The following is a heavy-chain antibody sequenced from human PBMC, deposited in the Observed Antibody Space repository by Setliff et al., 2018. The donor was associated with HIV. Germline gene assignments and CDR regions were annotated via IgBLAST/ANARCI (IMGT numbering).Heavy chain of an antibody. V-gene: IGHV4-4*08. CDR3: ARGEFYCGTDCYWSSFDY. CDR2: IYTSGST. J-gene: IGHJ4*02. Sequence: SETLSLTCTVSGGSMSAYYWSWIRQPPGKGLEWIGYIYTSGSTNYNPSLRSRVTISVDTSKNHFSLRPSSVTAADTAVYYCARGEFYCGTDCYWSSFDYWGQGILVTVSS. D-gene: IGHD2-21*02. CDR1: GGSMSAYY.